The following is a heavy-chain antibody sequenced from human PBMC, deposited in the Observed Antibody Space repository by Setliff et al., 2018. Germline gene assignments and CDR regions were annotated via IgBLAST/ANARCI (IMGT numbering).Heavy chain of an antibody. D-gene: IGHD6-19*01. Sequence: SETLSLTCTVSGASVRSGPYYWSWIQQPAGKGLEWIGHIYIGGSANYNPSLKSRVTMSVDTSKKQFSLKLRSVTAADTAVYYCAREKWLDPTGYYYMDVWAKGTTVTVSS. CDR2: IYIGGSA. V-gene: IGHV4-61*10. J-gene: IGHJ6*03. CDR3: AREKWLDPTGYYYMDV. CDR1: GASVRSGPYY.